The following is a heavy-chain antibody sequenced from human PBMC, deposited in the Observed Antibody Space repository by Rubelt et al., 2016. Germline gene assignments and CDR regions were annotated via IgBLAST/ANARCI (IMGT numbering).Heavy chain of an antibody. J-gene: IGHJ4*02. Sequence: QVQLVQSGAEVKKPGASVKVSCKASGYTFTSYAMHWVRQAPGQRLEWMGWINAGNGNTNQAQKFEGRVTMTRNTSISTAYMELSSLRSEDTAVYYCARGRAVKLADSGGNDYWGQGTLVTVSS. CDR3: ARGRAVKLADSGGNDY. D-gene: IGHD4-23*01. CDR2: INAGNGNT. CDR1: GYTFTSYA. V-gene: IGHV1-3*01.